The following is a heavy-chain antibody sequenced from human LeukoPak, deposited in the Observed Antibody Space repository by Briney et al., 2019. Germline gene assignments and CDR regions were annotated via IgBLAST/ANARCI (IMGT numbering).Heavy chain of an antibody. V-gene: IGHV1-8*01. CDR1: GYTFTSYD. J-gene: IGHJ4*02. CDR3: ARIRDSDSTYYFDY. CDR2: MNPNSGNT. Sequence: ASVKVSCKAPGYTFTSYDINWVRQAAGQGREWMGWMNPNSGNTGYAQKFQGRVTMTRNTSISTTYMELSSLRSADTAVYYCARIRDSDSTYYFDYWGQGTLVTVSS. D-gene: IGHD4-11*01.